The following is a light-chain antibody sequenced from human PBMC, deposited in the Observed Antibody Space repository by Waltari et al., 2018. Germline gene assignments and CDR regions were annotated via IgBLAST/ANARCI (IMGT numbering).Light chain of an antibody. Sequence: QLVLTQSPSASHSLGASLKPNFTPTSWHTNNAIAWHQQQPEKGPRYLMRVNNDGSYSRGDGIPDRFSGSSSGAERYLTIASLQSEDEADYYCQTWDSGFVVFGGGTKLTVL. V-gene: IGLV4-69*01. J-gene: IGLJ3*02. CDR3: QTWDSGFVV. CDR2: VNNDGSY. CDR1: SWHTNNA.